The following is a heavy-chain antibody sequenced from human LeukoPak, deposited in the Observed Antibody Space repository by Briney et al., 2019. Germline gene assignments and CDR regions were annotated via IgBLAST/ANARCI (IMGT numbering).Heavy chain of an antibody. CDR2: MNPNSGDT. V-gene: IGHV1-8*03. D-gene: IGHD6-19*01. CDR3: ARGSDSSGWAVYYYYYYYMDV. CDR1: GYTFTSYD. Sequence: ASVKVSCKASGYTFTSYDINWVRQATGQGLEWMGWMNPNSGDTGYAQKFQGRVTITRNTSISTAYMELSSLRSEDTAVYYCARGSDSSGWAVYYYYYYYMDVWGKGTTVTVSS. J-gene: IGHJ6*03.